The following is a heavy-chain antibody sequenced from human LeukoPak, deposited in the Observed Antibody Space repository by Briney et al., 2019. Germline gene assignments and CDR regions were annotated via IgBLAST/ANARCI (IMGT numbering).Heavy chain of an antibody. V-gene: IGHV3-49*04. Sequence: PGGSLRLSCTASGLTFGDYAMSWVRQAPGKGLEWVGFIRSKAYGGTTEYAASVKGRFTISRDDSKSIAYLQMNSLKTEDTAVYYCTRRGYCSSTSCGDMDVWGKGTTVTVSS. CDR2: IRSKAYGGTT. D-gene: IGHD2-2*01. CDR3: TRRGYCSSTSCGDMDV. CDR1: GLTFGDYA. J-gene: IGHJ6*03.